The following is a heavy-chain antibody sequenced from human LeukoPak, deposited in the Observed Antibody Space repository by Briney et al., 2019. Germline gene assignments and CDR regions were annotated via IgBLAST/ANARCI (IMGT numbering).Heavy chain of an antibody. CDR1: GFTFSSYG. J-gene: IGHJ4*02. V-gene: IGHV3-30*03. CDR3: ASLGGDPFDY. D-gene: IGHD3-16*01. Sequence: GGSLRLSCAASGFTFSSYGMHWVRQAPGKGLEWVAVISYDGSNKYYADSVKGRFTISRDNSKNTLYLQMNSLRAEDTAVYYRASLGGDPFDYWGQGTLVTVSS. CDR2: ISYDGSNK.